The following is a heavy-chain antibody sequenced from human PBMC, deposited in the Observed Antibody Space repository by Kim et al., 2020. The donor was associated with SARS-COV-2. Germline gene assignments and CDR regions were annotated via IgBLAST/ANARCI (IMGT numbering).Heavy chain of an antibody. CDR1: GGSFSGYY. Sequence: SETLSLTCAVYGGSFSGYYWSWIRQPPGKGLEWIGEINHSGSTNYNPSLKSRVTISVDTSKNQFSLKLSSVTAADTAVYYCARCPGLWQHLSWFDPWGQGTLVTVSS. D-gene: IGHD6-13*01. CDR3: ARCPGLWQHLSWFDP. V-gene: IGHV4-34*01. CDR2: INHSGST. J-gene: IGHJ5*02.